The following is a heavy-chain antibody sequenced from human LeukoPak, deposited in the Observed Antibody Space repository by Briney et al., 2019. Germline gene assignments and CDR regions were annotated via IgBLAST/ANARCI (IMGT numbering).Heavy chain of an antibody. D-gene: IGHD2-15*01. Sequence: PSETLSLTCAVYGGSFSGYYWSWIRQPPGKGLEWIGEINHSGSTNYNPSLKSRVTISVDTSKNQFSLKLSSVTAADTAVYYCARWYLRYYYYMDVWGKGTTVTISS. CDR2: INHSGST. J-gene: IGHJ6*03. CDR1: GGSFSGYY. CDR3: ARWYLRYYYYMDV. V-gene: IGHV4-34*01.